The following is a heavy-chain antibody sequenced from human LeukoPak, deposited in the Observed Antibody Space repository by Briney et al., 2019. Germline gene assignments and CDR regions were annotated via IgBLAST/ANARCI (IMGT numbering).Heavy chain of an antibody. CDR3: AADTDYDAFDI. J-gene: IGHJ3*02. CDR1: GFTVRSSY. D-gene: IGHD4-11*01. CDR2: IYNGETT. Sequence: AGGSLRLSCAAPGFTVRSSYMNWVRQAPGKGLEWVSVIYNGETTVYADSVRGRFTISRDNSENTLHLQMNSLRAEDTAVYYCAADTDYDAFDIWGQGTMVTVSS. V-gene: IGHV3-53*01.